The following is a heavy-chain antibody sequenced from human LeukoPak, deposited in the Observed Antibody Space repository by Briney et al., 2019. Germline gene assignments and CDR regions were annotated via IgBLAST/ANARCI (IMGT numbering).Heavy chain of an antibody. J-gene: IGHJ5*02. CDR3: ARADSRNWFDP. V-gene: IGHV3-30*01. CDR2: ISHDGSNK. Sequence: GRSLRLSCAASGFTFSSYAMHWVRQAPGKGLEWVAVISHDGSNKYYADSVKGRFTISRDNSKNTLYLQMNSLRAEDTAVYYCARADSRNWFDPWGQGTLVTVSS. CDR1: GFTFSSYA.